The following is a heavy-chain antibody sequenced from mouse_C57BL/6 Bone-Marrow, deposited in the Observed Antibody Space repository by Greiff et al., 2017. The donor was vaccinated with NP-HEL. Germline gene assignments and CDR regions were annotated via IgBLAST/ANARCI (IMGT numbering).Heavy chain of an antibody. CDR1: GYTFTSYD. CDR2: IYPRDGST. J-gene: IGHJ1*03. V-gene: IGHV1-85*01. D-gene: IGHD1-1*02. Sequence: QVQLQQSGPELVKPGASVKLSCKASGYTFTSYDINWVKQRPGQGLEWIGWIYPRDGSTKYNEKFKGKATLTVDTSSSTAYMELHSLTSEDAAVYFCARSRWALYWYFEVWGTGTTVTVSS. CDR3: ARSRWALYWYFEV.